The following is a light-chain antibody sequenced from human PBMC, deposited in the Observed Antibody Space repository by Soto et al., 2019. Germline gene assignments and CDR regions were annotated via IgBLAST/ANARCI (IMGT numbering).Light chain of an antibody. V-gene: IGLV4-69*01. CDR2: VYSDGRH. J-gene: IGLJ2*01. Sequence: QLVLAQSPSASASLGASVKLTCILSSGHNNYAIAWHQQQPEKGPRFLMNVYSDGRHTKGDGIPDRFSASSFGAERSLIISSLQSEDEADYYCQTWGSGHVVFGGGTQLTVL. CDR1: SGHNNYA. CDR3: QTWGSGHVV.